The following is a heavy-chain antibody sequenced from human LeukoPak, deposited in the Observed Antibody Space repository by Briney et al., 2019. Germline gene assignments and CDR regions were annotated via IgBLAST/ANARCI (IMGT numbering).Heavy chain of an antibody. CDR2: ISSSSSYI. CDR1: GFTFSSYS. Sequence: GGSLRLSCAASGFTFSSYSMNCVPQAPGKGLEWVSSISSSSSYIYYADSVKGRFTISRDNAKNSLYLQMNSLRAEDTAVYYCARDKAVVVVAAPGAIDYWGQGTLVTVSS. CDR3: ARDKAVVVVAAPGAIDY. V-gene: IGHV3-21*01. J-gene: IGHJ4*02. D-gene: IGHD2-15*01.